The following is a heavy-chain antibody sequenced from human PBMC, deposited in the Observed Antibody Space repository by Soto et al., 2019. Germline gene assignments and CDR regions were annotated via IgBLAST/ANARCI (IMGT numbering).Heavy chain of an antibody. Sequence: ASVKVSCKASGYTFTSYGISWVRQAPGQGLEWMGWISAYNGNTNYAQKLQGRVTMTTDTSTSTAYMELRSLRSDDTAVYYCARRTIFGVVIIPVGDYWGQGTLVTVSS. V-gene: IGHV1-18*01. CDR3: ARRTIFGVVIIPVGDY. D-gene: IGHD3-3*01. J-gene: IGHJ4*02. CDR1: GYTFTSYG. CDR2: ISAYNGNT.